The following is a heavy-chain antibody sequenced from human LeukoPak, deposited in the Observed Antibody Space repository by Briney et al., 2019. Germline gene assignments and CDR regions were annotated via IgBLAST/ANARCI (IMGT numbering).Heavy chain of an antibody. Sequence: GGSLRLSCVASGFTVRSNYMSWVRQAPGKGLEWVSVIFSGDDGGRTYYADSVRGRFTISRDNSKNTLYLQMNNLRTEDTAVYYCARGVRYSSAWAFDYWGQGTLVTVSS. V-gene: IGHV3-66*01. CDR1: GFTVRSNY. CDR2: IFSGDDGGRT. CDR3: ARGVRYSSAWAFDY. J-gene: IGHJ4*02. D-gene: IGHD6-19*01.